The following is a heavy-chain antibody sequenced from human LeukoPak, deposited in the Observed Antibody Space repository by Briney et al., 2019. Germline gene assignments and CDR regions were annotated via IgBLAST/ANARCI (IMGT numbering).Heavy chain of an antibody. Sequence: PGRSLRLSCAASGFTFRSYDMHWVRQAPGKGLQWVAVISYDGSNKYHTDSVKGRFTVSRDNSKNTLYLQMNSLRAEDTAVYYCARDLAAGEHFYFDLWGRGALVTVSS. V-gene: IGHV3-30*03. CDR2: ISYDGSNK. D-gene: IGHD7-27*01. CDR1: GFTFRSYD. J-gene: IGHJ2*01. CDR3: ARDLAAGEHFYFDL.